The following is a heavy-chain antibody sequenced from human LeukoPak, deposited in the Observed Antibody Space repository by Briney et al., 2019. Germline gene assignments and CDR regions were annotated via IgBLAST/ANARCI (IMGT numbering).Heavy chain of an antibody. CDR1: GYTFTGHY. Sequence: ASVKVSCKASGYTFTGHYMHWVRQAPGQGLEWMGWINPSSGGTNYAQNFQGRVTMTRDTSINTAYMEVNRLRSDDTAVYYCSRDWFYDGSGAFDIWGQGTVVTVSS. V-gene: IGHV1-2*02. J-gene: IGHJ3*02. CDR3: SRDWFYDGSGAFDI. CDR2: INPSSGGT. D-gene: IGHD3-22*01.